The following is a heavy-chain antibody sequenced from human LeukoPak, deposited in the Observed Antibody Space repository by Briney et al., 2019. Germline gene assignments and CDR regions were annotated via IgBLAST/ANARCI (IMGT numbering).Heavy chain of an antibody. V-gene: IGHV1-69*01. CDR1: GGTFSSYA. Sequence: ASVKVSCKASGGTFSSYAISWVRQAPGQGLEWMGGIIPIFGTANYAQKFQGRVTITADESTSTAYMELSSLGSEDTAVYYCARESVDFWSGYRLYYFDYWGQGTLATVSS. CDR3: ARESVDFWSGYRLYYFDY. CDR2: IIPIFGTA. J-gene: IGHJ4*02. D-gene: IGHD3-3*01.